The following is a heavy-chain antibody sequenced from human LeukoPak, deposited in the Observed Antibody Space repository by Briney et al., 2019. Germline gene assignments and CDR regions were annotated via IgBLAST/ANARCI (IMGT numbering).Heavy chain of an antibody. CDR3: ASVFES. J-gene: IGHJ4*02. CDR2: INHDGTGT. V-gene: IGHV3-74*01. CDR1: GW. Sequence: GGSLRLSRAASGWMHWVRQAPGKGLVWVSGINHDGTGTYYADSVKGRFTISRDNAKNTVYLQMNSLSAEDTAVYYCASVFESWGQGFLVTVSS.